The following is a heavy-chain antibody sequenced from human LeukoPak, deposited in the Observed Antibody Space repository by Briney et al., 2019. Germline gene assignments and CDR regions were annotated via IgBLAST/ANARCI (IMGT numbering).Heavy chain of an antibody. Sequence: SETLSLTCTVSGGSISSYYRSWIRQPPGKGLEWIGYIYYSGSTNYNPSLKSRVTISVDTSKNQFSLKLSSVTAADTAVYYCARYNSHDSSGYYYLFDYWGQGTLVTVSS. J-gene: IGHJ4*02. D-gene: IGHD3-22*01. V-gene: IGHV4-59*01. CDR2: IYYSGST. CDR1: GGSISSYY. CDR3: ARYNSHDSSGYYYLFDY.